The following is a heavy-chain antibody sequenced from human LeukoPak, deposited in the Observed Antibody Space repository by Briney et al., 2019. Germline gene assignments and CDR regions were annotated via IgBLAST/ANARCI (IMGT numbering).Heavy chain of an antibody. CDR1: GFTFSNYF. CDR3: ARERQDTVIHSGAFDI. CDR2: IASDGSHT. D-gene: IGHD2-21*02. J-gene: IGHJ3*02. V-gene: IGHV3-30*04. Sequence: GGSLRLSCAASGFTFSNYFMHWVRQAPGKGLEWVADIASDGSHTFYVESVKGRFTISRDNSKNTLYLQMNSLRAEDTAVYFCARERQDTVIHSGAFDIWGQGTMVTDSS.